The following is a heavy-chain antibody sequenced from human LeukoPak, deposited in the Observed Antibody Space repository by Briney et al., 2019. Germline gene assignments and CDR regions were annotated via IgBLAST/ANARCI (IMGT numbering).Heavy chain of an antibody. Sequence: PGGSLRLSCAASGFTFSDYYMNWVRQAPGKGLEWVSYISSSSSTIYYADSVKGRFTISRDNAKNSLYLQMNSLRAEDTAVYYCARDWAYCSSTSCYIYYYYMDVWGKGTTVTVSS. CDR3: ARDWAYCSSTSCYIYYYYMDV. CDR2: ISSSSSTI. D-gene: IGHD2-2*02. J-gene: IGHJ6*03. CDR1: GFTFSDYY. V-gene: IGHV3-11*04.